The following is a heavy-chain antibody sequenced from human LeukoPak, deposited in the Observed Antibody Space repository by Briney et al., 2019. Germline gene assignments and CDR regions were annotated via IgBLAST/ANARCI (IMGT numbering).Heavy chain of an antibody. D-gene: IGHD6-19*01. J-gene: IGHJ4*02. CDR3: AKIAVAGRPIDY. V-gene: IGHV1-2*02. CDR2: INPNSGGT. Sequence: GASVKVSCKAYEYTFTGYYMHWVRQDPGQGLEWMGWINPNSGGTNYAQKFQGRVTMTRDTSISTAYMELSRLRSDDTAVYYCAKIAVAGRPIDYWGQGTLVTVSS. CDR1: EYTFTGYY.